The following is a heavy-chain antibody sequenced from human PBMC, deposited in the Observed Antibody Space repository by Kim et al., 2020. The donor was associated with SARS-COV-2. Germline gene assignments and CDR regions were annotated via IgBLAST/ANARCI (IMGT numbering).Heavy chain of an antibody. CDR2: IKQDGSVK. CDR1: GFTFSSITW. Sequence: GGSLRLSCAASGFTFSSITWMTWVRQAPGKGLEWVANIKQDGSVKNYVDSVKGRFTISRDNAENSLYLQMNSLRVEDTAVYYCGMGSDHWGQGILVTVSS. J-gene: IGHJ4*02. V-gene: IGHV3-7*01. CDR3: GMGSDH. D-gene: IGHD2-8*01.